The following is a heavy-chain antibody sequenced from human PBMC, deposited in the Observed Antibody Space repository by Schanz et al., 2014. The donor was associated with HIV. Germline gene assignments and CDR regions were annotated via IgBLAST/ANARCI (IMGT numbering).Heavy chain of an antibody. Sequence: EVQLVESGGGLVKPGGSLRLACAGSRLTFSGYSMNWVRQAPGKGLEWVSSISSSSSYIFYADSVKGRFTISRDNSKNTLYLQMNSLRAEDTAVYYCARGSGPYYYYYGMDVWGQGTTVTVSS. D-gene: IGHD2-15*01. CDR3: ARGSGPYYYYYGMDV. CDR1: RLTFSGYS. CDR2: ISSSSSYI. J-gene: IGHJ6*02. V-gene: IGHV3-21*01.